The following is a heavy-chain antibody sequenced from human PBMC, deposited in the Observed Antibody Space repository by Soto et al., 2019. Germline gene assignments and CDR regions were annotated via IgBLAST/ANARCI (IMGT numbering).Heavy chain of an antibody. J-gene: IGHJ5*02. D-gene: IGHD3-16*01. V-gene: IGHV4-39*01. CDR3: ARGHKGGRRIGNWFDP. Sequence: SETLSLTCTVCGGSIGSSSYYWGWIRQPPGKGPQWIGSIYYSGSTYYNPSLKSRVTISVDTYKKQFSLKLSSVPAEDTAVYYCARGHKGGRRIGNWFDPWGQGTL. CDR1: GGSIGSSSYY. CDR2: IYYSGST.